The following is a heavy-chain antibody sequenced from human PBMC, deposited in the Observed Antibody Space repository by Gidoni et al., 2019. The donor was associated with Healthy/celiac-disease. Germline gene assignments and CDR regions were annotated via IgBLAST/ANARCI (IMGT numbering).Heavy chain of an antibody. J-gene: IGHJ4*02. CDR3: ARAGHYYDSSGYYYPFDY. CDR1: GGTFSSYA. CDR2: IIPIFATA. Sequence: QVQLVQSGAAVKKPGSSVKVSCKASGGTFSSYAISCVRQAPGQGLEWMGGIIPIFATANYAQKFQGRVTITADESTSTAYMELSSLRSEDTAVYYCARAGHYYDSSGYYYPFDYWGQGTLVTVSS. D-gene: IGHD3-22*01. V-gene: IGHV1-69*01.